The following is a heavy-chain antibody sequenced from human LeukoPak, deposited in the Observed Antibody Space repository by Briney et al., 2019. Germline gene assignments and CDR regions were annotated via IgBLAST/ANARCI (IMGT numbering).Heavy chain of an antibody. V-gene: IGHV3-23*01. Sequence: GGSLRLSCAASGFTFSSYAMTWVRQAPGKGLEWVSSISGSGGSTYYADSVKGRFTIPRDNSKNTLYLQMNSLRAEDTAVYYCAKDLVTGSLDYWGQGTLVTVSS. CDR1: GFTFSSYA. J-gene: IGHJ4*02. CDR2: ISGSGGST. D-gene: IGHD3-10*01. CDR3: AKDLVTGSLDY.